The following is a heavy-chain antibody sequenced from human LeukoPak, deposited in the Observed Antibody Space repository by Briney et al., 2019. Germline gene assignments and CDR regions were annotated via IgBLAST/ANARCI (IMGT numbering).Heavy chain of an antibody. D-gene: IGHD3-9*01. CDR1: GFTVSSNY. V-gene: IGHV3-66*01. Sequence: GGSLRLSCAASGFTVSSNYMSWVRQAPGKGLEWVSVIYSGGSTYYADSVKGRFTISRDNSKNTLYLQMNSLRAEDTAVYYCARDQGYDILTGYHAWGQGTLVTVSS. CDR2: IYSGGST. CDR3: ARDQGYDILTGYHA. J-gene: IGHJ4*02.